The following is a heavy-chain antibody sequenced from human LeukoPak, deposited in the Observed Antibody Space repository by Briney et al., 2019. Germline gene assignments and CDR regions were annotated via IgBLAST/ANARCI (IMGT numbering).Heavy chain of an antibody. CDR2: VKSKAHGETT. CDR3: TTLGFDP. J-gene: IGHJ5*02. V-gene: IGHV3-15*01. CDR1: GSTFSHAW. Sequence: GGSLRLCCAASGSTFSHAWMSWVRQAPGKGLEWVARVKSKAHGETTDYAAPVKGRFTISRDDSKNTLYLQMNSLNTEDTAVYFCTTLGFDPWGQGTLVTVSS.